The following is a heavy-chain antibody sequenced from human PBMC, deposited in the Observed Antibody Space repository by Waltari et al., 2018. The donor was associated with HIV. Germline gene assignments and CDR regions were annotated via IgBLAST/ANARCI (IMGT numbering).Heavy chain of an antibody. Sequence: LLESGGGVVQPGGSLRLSCAAPGFTFGGYVLTWVRQCPGGGLEWISGISQTGRNTFYSDSVKGRFTISRDNAKNTVYLQMNDLRVEDTAIYFCAKTNFGELLYYLDTWGQGALVTVTS. CDR3: AKTNFGELLYYLDT. CDR2: ISQTGRNT. D-gene: IGHD3-16*01. J-gene: IGHJ4*01. V-gene: IGHV3-23*01. CDR1: GFTFGGYV.